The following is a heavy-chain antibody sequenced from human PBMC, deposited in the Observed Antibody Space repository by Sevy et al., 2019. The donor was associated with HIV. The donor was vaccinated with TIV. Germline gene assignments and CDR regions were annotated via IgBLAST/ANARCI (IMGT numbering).Heavy chain of an antibody. Sequence: GGSLRLSCAATGFTVTSNDMGWVRQGPGKGLEWVSGFYNGDSTQYADSVKGRFTISRDKSNITLYLQMDSLRAEDTAVYYCAREAGSSSFDYWGQGTLVTVSS. CDR1: GFTVTSND. V-gene: IGHV3-53*01. CDR3: AREAGSSSFDY. D-gene: IGHD6-13*01. CDR2: FYNGDST. J-gene: IGHJ4*02.